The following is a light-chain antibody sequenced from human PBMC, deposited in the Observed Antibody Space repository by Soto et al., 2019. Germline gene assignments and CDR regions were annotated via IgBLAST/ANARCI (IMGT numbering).Light chain of an antibody. CDR3: SSYTSSSTYV. CDR1: GRDVGGYDY. V-gene: IGLV2-14*01. J-gene: IGLJ1*01. Sequence: QSVLTQPASVSGSPGQSITISCNGNGRDVGGYDYVSWYQHHPGKAPKVMIYEVTNRPSGVSNRFSGSKSGNTASLTISGLLAEDEADYYCSSYTSSSTYVFGTGTKVTVL. CDR2: EVT.